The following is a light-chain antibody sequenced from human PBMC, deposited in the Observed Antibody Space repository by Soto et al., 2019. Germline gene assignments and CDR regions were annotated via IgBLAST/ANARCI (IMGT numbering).Light chain of an antibody. J-gene: IGLJ1*01. Sequence: QSVLTQPASLSGSPGQSITISCTGTSSDVGAYNYDSWYQQYPGEAPKVIIYDVSHRPAGASNRFSGSKSGNTASLTISGLQTQDEADYYCSSYTSATTYVFGTGTKVTVL. V-gene: IGLV2-14*01. CDR2: DVS. CDR3: SSYTSATTYV. CDR1: SSDVGAYNY.